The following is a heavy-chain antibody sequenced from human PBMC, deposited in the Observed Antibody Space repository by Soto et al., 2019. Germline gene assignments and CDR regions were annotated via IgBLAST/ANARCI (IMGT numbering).Heavy chain of an antibody. CDR1: GYSFTNYW. CDR3: ARLPPPTYCSGSTCSGY. V-gene: IGHV5-10-1*01. Sequence: PGGSLQISCKGSGYSFTNYWINCVGQMPGKGLEWIGRIDPDDSYTNYSPSFQGHVTISVDKSISTAYLQWSSLQASDTAIYYCARLPPPTYCSGSTCSGYWGKGTLVTVS. CDR2: IDPDDSYT. J-gene: IGHJ4*02. D-gene: IGHD2-15*01.